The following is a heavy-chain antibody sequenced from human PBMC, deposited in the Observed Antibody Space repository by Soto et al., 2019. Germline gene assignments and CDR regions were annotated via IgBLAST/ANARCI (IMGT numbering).Heavy chain of an antibody. V-gene: IGHV1-69*06. D-gene: IGHD2-2*02. CDR3: GGADCSSTSCYRPGAFDI. J-gene: IGHJ3*02. Sequence: QVQLVQSGAEVKKPGSSVKVSCKASGGTFSSYAISWVRQAPGQGLEWMGGIIPIFGTANYAQKFQGRVTITADKPPSTAYMELSSRRSEDRAVYYCGGADCSSTSCYRPGAFDIGGKGTMVTVSS. CDR2: IIPIFGTA. CDR1: GGTFSSYA.